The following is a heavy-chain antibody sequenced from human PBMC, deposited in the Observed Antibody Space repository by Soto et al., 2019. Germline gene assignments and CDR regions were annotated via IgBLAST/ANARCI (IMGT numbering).Heavy chain of an antibody. CDR3: ARGNKYQLPHDY. D-gene: IGHD2-2*01. J-gene: IGHJ4*02. Sequence: QVQLQQWGAGLLKPSETLSLTCAVYGGSFSGYYWSWIRQPPGKGLEWIGEINHSGSTNYNPSLKGRVTISVDTSKNQFSLKLSSVTAADTAVYYCARGNKYQLPHDYWGQGTLVTVSS. V-gene: IGHV4-34*01. CDR1: GGSFSGYY. CDR2: INHSGST.